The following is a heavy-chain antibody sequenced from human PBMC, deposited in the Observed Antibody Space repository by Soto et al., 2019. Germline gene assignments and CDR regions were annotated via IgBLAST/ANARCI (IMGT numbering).Heavy chain of an antibody. D-gene: IGHD1-26*01. V-gene: IGHV6-1*01. CDR1: GDSVSSNSTA. J-gene: IGHJ4*02. CDR3: ARGWELTY. CDR2: TYYRSQWYN. Sequence: QVQLQQSGPGLVKPSQTLSLICAISGDSVSSNSTAWNWIRQSPSRGLEWLGRTYYRSQWYNDYAISVESRMTINADTSNNPFSLQLDSVTPEDTAVYYCARGWELTYWGQGSLVTVSS.